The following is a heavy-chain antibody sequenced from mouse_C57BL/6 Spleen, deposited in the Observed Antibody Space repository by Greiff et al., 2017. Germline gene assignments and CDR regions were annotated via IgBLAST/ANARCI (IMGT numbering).Heavy chain of an antibody. V-gene: IGHV1-80*01. CDR1: GYAFSSYW. CDR3: ARGGRGAMDY. Sequence: QVQLQQSGAELVKPGASVKISCKASGYAFSSYWMNWVKQRPGKGLEWIGQIYPGDGDTNYNGKFKSKATLTADKSSSTAYRQLSSLTSEDSAVYFCARGGRGAMDYWGQGTSVTVSS. J-gene: IGHJ4*01. CDR2: IYPGDGDT.